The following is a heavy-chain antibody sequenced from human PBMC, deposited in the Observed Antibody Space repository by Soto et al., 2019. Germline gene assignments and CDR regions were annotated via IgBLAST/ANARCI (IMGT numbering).Heavy chain of an antibody. CDR1: GFTFSSYA. V-gene: IGHV3-23*01. D-gene: IGHD6-13*01. CDR3: AKSEQQLVKNWYFDL. Sequence: HPGGSLRLSCAASGFTFSSYAMSWVRQAPGKGLEWVSAISGSGGSTYYADSVKGRFTISRDNSKNTLYLQMNSLRAEDTAVYYCAKSEQQLVKNWYFDLWGRGTLVTVSS. J-gene: IGHJ2*01. CDR2: ISGSGGST.